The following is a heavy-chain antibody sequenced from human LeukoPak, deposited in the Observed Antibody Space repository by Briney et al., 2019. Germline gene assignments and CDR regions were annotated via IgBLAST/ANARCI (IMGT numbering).Heavy chain of an antibody. V-gene: IGHV4-30-4*08. CDR1: GGSISSGDYY. J-gene: IGHJ4*02. CDR3: ARSAGKRYDFWSGYHPFDY. Sequence: SETLSLTCTVSGGSISSGDYYWSWIRQPPGKGLEWIGYIYYSGSTYYNPSLKSRVTISVDTSKNQFSLKLSPVTAADTAVYYCARSAGKRYDFWSGYHPFDYWGQGTLVTVSS. D-gene: IGHD3-3*01. CDR2: IYYSGST.